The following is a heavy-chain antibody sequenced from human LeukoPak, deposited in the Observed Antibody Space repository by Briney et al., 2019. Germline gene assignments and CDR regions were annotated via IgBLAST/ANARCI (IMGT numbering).Heavy chain of an antibody. V-gene: IGHV1-69*05. CDR2: IIPIFGTA. J-gene: IGHJ4*02. CDR3: AGLSYYYDSSGRYYFDY. D-gene: IGHD3-22*01. Sequence: SVKVSCKASGGTFSSYAISWVRQAPGQGLEWMGGIIPIFGTANYAQKFQGRVTITTDESTSTAYMELSSLRSEDTAVYYCAGLSYYYDSSGRYYFDYWGQGTLVTVSS. CDR1: GGTFSSYA.